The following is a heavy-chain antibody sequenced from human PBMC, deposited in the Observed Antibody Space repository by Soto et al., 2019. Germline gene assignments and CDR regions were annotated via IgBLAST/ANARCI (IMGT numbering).Heavy chain of an antibody. D-gene: IGHD3-22*01. CDR3: ARDREYYYDSSGNYYYHYGLDV. CDR2: ISGYNGNT. Sequence: ASVKVSCKASGYTFTDYGISWVRQAPGQGLEWMGWISGYNGNTKYAQKFQGRVTMTTDTPTNTAYMELRSLRSDDTAVYYCARDREYYYDSSGNYYYHYGLDVWGQGTTVTAP. J-gene: IGHJ6*02. V-gene: IGHV1-18*04. CDR1: GYTFTDYG.